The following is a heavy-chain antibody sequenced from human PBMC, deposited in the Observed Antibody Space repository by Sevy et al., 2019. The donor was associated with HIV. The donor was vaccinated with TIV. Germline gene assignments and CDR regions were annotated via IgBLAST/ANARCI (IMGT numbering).Heavy chain of an antibody. CDR1: GFTFSSFE. J-gene: IGHJ4*02. V-gene: IGHV3-48*03. CDR2: ISGSGNTI. CDR3: ARDRGGTYVMLDN. D-gene: IGHD1-26*01. Sequence: GGSLRLSCAASGFTFSSFEMNWVRQAPGKGLEWVSYISGSGNTIYYADSVKGRFNISRDNAKSSLYLQMNSLRAEDTAIYYCARDRGGTYVMLDNWGRGTLVTVSS.